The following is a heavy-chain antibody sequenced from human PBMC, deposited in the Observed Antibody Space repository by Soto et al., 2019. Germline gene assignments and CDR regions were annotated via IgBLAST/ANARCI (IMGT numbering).Heavy chain of an antibody. CDR3: ARIIAAAGGRRYFDL. D-gene: IGHD6-13*01. Sequence: QVQLVESGGGLVKPGGSLRLSCAASGFTFRDYYMSWIRQAPGKGLEWVSYINSSSSYTNYADSVKGRFTISRDNAKNSLYLQMYSLRAEDTAIYYCARIIAAAGGRRYFDLWGRGTLVTVSS. J-gene: IGHJ2*01. CDR1: GFTFRDYY. V-gene: IGHV3-11*05. CDR2: INSSSSYT.